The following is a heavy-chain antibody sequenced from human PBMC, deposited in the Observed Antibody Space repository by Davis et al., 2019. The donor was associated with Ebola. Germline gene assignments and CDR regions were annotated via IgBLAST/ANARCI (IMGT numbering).Heavy chain of an antibody. J-gene: IGHJ4*02. V-gene: IGHV3-64*01. Sequence: PGGSLRLSCAASGFTFSSYAMHWVRQAPGKGLEYVSAISSNGGSTYYANSVKGRFTISRDNSKNTLYLQMGSLRAEDMAVYYCARAPYGELDYWGQGTLVTVSS. CDR3: ARAPYGELDY. D-gene: IGHD4-17*01. CDR1: GFTFSSYA. CDR2: ISSNGGST.